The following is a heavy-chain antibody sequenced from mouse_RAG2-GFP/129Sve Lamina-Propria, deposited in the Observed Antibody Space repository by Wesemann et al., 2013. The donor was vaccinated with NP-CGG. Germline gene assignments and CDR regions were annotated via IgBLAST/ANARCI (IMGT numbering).Heavy chain of an antibody. CDR2: ILPGSGST. V-gene: IGHV1-9*01. CDR1: GYTFTDYY. Sequence: QVQLQQSGAELVRPGTSVKMSCKASGYTFTDYYMNWVKQSHGKSLEWIGEILPGSGSTNYNEKFKGKATFTADTSSNTAYMQLSSLTTEDSAIYYCARRRDYWGQGTTLTVSS. J-gene: IGHJ2*01. CDR3: ARRRDY.